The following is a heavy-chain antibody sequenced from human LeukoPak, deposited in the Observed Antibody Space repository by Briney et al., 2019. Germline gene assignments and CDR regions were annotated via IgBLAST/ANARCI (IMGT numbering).Heavy chain of an antibody. D-gene: IGHD4-11*01. CDR3: AREGATDYYFDP. CDR1: GYSLSSNG. V-gene: IGHV1-18*01. Sequence: ASVKVPCKASGYSLSSNGTSWARQAPGQGLEWMGWISDYSGNTKYAQNFQDRVTLTTDRSTNTAYMELRSLRSDDTAVYYCAREGATDYYFDPWGQGTLVTVSS. CDR2: ISDYSGNT. J-gene: IGHJ4*02.